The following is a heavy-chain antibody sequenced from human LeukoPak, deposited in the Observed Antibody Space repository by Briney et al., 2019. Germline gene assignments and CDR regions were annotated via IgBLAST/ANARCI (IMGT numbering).Heavy chain of an antibody. D-gene: IGHD6-6*01. CDR3: ARGASEYSSSSFGY. V-gene: IGHV4-39*01. CDR2: IYYTGST. Sequence: SETLSLTCTCSGGSINSRTYYWRWIRQPPGKGLEWIGSIYYTGSTYYNPSLKSRVTISVDTSKNQFSLKVRSMTAADTAIYYCARGASEYSSSSFGYWGQGTLVTVSS. CDR1: GGSINSRTYY. J-gene: IGHJ4*02.